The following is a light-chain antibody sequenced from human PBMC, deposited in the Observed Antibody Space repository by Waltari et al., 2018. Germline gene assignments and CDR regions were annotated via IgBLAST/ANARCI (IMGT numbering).Light chain of an antibody. CDR2: DVT. CDR1: SSDIGNDKL. CDR3: CSYAVSSTLV. Sequence: QSPLTQPASVSASPGQSITISCTGTSSDIGNDKLVTWYQQHSGKVPKLIIYDVTQRPSGVSDRFSGSKSGNTASLTISGLQEDDEADYYCCSYAVSSTLVFGGGTKVTVL. V-gene: IGLV2-23*02. J-gene: IGLJ2*01.